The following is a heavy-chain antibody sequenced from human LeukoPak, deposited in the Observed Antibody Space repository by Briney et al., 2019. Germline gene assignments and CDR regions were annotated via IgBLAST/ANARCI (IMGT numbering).Heavy chain of an antibody. V-gene: IGHV3-23*01. Sequence: PGGSLRLSCAASGFTFSSYAMSRVRQAPGKGLEWVSAISGSGGSTYYADSVKGRFTISRDNSKNTLYLQMNSLRAEDTAVYYCAKVPCSSTSCYLPYWGQGTLVTVSS. CDR3: AKVPCSSTSCYLPY. D-gene: IGHD2-2*01. J-gene: IGHJ4*02. CDR2: ISGSGGST. CDR1: GFTFSSYA.